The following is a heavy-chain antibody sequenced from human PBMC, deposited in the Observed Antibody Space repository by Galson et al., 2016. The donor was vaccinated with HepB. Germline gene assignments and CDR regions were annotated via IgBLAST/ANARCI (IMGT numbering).Heavy chain of an antibody. V-gene: IGHV5-51*01. CDR1: GYNFTNFW. CDR3: ARKVQLERTYWVDP. D-gene: IGHD1-1*01. CDR2: IYPGDSDA. J-gene: IGHJ5*02. Sequence: QSGAEVKKPGESLKISCKGSGYNFTNFWIGWVRQMPGKGLEWMGIIYPGDSDARYSPSFQGQVTISVDTSNSTAYLQWNSLKASDTAMYYCARKVQLERTYWVDPWGQGTLVTVSS.